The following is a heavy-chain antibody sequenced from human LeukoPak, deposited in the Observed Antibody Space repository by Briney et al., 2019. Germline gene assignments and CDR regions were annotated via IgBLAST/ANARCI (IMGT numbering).Heavy chain of an antibody. D-gene: IGHD3-3*01. Sequence: ASVKVSCKASGGTFSSYAISWVRQAPGQGLEWMGGIIPIFGTANYAQKFQGRVTITTDESTSTAYMELSSLRSEDTAVYYCASDDSQTGMAFDAFDIWGQGTMVTVSS. CDR3: ASDDSQTGMAFDAFDI. CDR2: IIPIFGTA. J-gene: IGHJ3*02. CDR1: GGTFSSYA. V-gene: IGHV1-69*05.